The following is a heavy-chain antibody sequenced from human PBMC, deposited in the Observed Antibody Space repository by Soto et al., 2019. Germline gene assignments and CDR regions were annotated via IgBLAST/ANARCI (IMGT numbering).Heavy chain of an antibody. J-gene: IGHJ4*02. CDR1: GYTFARYW. CDR2: IYPGDSDT. Sequence: GESLKISCKGSGYTFARYWIAWVRQMPGKGLEWMGIIYPGDSDTRYNPSFQGQVTFSADKSISTAYLQWSSLKASDTAMYYCARPGLTGTTYYFDSWGQGTLVPVSS. CDR3: ARPGLTGTTYYFDS. V-gene: IGHV5-51*01. D-gene: IGHD1-7*01.